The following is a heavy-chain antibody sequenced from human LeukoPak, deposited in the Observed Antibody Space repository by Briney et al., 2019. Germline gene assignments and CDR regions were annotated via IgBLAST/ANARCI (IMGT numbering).Heavy chain of an antibody. V-gene: IGHV5-51*01. Sequence: GESLKISCRGSGYSFTTYWIGWVRQMPGTGLEWMGIIYPGDSDTRYSPSFQGQVTFSADKSISTAYLQCNSLKASDTAMYYCARASRDGYNQNFDHWGQGTLVTVSS. CDR1: GYSFTTYW. CDR2: IYPGDSDT. D-gene: IGHD5-24*01. CDR3: ARASRDGYNQNFDH. J-gene: IGHJ4*02.